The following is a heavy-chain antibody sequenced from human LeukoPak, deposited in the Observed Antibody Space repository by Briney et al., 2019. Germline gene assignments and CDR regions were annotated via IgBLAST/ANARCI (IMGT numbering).Heavy chain of an antibody. CDR1: GFTFSSYA. Sequence: GGSLRLSCAASGFTFSSYAMHWVRQAPGKGLEWVAVISYDGSNKYYADSVKGRFTISRDNSKNTLYLQMNSLRAEDTAVYYCARDPGGAIYYDSSGYYPGGFDYWGQGTLVTVSS. D-gene: IGHD3-22*01. CDR2: ISYDGSNK. V-gene: IGHV3-30-3*01. J-gene: IGHJ4*02. CDR3: ARDPGGAIYYDSSGYYPGGFDY.